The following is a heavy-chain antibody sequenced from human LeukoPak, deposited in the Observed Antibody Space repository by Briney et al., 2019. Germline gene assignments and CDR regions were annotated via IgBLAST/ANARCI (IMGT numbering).Heavy chain of an antibody. CDR3: ARSNYYDSSGLLP. Sequence: ASVKVSCKASGYTFTSYYMHWVRQAPGQGLEWMGWINPNSGGTNYAQKFQGRVTMTRDTSISTAYMELSRLRSDDTAVYYCARSNYYDSSGLLPWGQGTLVTVSS. D-gene: IGHD3-22*01. V-gene: IGHV1-2*02. CDR1: GYTFTSYY. J-gene: IGHJ5*02. CDR2: INPNSGGT.